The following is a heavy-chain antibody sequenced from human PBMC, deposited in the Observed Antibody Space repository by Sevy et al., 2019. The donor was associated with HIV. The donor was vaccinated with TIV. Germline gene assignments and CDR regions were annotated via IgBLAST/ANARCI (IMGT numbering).Heavy chain of an antibody. D-gene: IGHD6-6*01. V-gene: IGHV3-64D*06. J-gene: IGHJ4*02. CDR2: ISSNGGST. CDR1: GFTFSSYA. CDR3: VKAFPAAIYLSCSFLIDY. Sequence: GGSLRLSCSASGFTFSSYAMHWVRQAPGKGLEYVSAISSNGGSTYNADSVKGRFTISRDNSKNTLYLQMSSLRAEDTAVYYCVKAFPAAIYLSCSFLIDYRGQGTLVTVSS.